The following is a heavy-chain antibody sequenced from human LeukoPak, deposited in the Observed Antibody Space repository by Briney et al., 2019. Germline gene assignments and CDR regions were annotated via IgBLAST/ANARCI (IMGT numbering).Heavy chain of an antibody. CDR2: ISASGDST. CDR1: GFSFSSYA. V-gene: IGHV3-23*01. Sequence: PGGSLRLSCAGSGFSFSSYAMNWVRQAPGKGLEWVSVISASGDSTDYADSVKGRFTISRDNSKNTLYVQMNSLGAEDTAVYYCAKGGRYCVSTTCYCSHWGQGTLVTVSS. D-gene: IGHD2-2*01. J-gene: IGHJ4*02. CDR3: AKGGRYCVSTTCYCSH.